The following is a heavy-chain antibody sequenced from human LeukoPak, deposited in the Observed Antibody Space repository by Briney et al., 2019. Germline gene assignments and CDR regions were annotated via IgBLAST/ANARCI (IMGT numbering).Heavy chain of an antibody. CDR1: GGSVSSGGYY. V-gene: IGHV4-61*08. D-gene: IGHD1-26*01. CDR3: ARSTSWDTR. Sequence: SETLSLTCTVSGGSVSSGGYYWSWIRQPPEKGLEWIGCIYYSGSTNYNPSLKSRVTISVDTSKNQFSLKLSSVTAADTAVYYCARSTSWDTRWGQGTTVTVSS. CDR2: IYYSGST. J-gene: IGHJ6*02.